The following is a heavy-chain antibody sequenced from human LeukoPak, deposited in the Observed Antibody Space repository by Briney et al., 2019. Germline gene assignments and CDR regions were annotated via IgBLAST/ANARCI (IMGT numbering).Heavy chain of an antibody. CDR3: ARLTGAASGTYYFDY. J-gene: IGHJ4*02. CDR2: VSWNSRII. CDR1: GFTFDDYA. Sequence: GGSLRLSCAASGFTFDDYAMYWVRRAPGKGLEWVSGVSWNSRIIDYADSVKGRFTISRDNAKRSLYLQMNSLRSEDTAFYYCARLTGAASGTYYFDYWGQGTLVTVSS. V-gene: IGHV3-9*01. D-gene: IGHD1-26*01.